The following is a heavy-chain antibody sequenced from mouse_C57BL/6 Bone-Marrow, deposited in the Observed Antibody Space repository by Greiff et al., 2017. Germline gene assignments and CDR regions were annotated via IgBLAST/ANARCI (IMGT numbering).Heavy chain of an antibody. V-gene: IGHV1-72*01. CDR2: IDPNSGGT. CDR3: ASEGGLFHTGRGLRYFDV. CDR1: GYTFTSYW. J-gene: IGHJ1*03. Sequence: QVQLQQPGAELVKPGASVKLSCKASGYTFTSYWMHWVKQRPGRGLEWIGRIDPNSGGTKYNEKFKSKATLTVDKPSSTAYMQLSSLTSEDSAVYYCASEGGLFHTGRGLRYFDVWGTGTTVTVSS. D-gene: IGHD3-1*01.